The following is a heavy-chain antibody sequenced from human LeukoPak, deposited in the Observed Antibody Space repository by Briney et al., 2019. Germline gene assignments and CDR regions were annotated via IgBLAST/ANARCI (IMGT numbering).Heavy chain of an antibody. Sequence: PGGSLRLSCAASGFTFSNAWMSWVRQAPGKGLEWVGRIKRKIDGGTTDYAAPVKGRFSISRDDSKNTLSLQMNSLKTEDTAVYYCTTDRAVAAYFDYWGQGTLVTVSS. J-gene: IGHJ4*02. CDR1: GFTFSNAW. D-gene: IGHD6-19*01. CDR3: TTDRAVAAYFDY. CDR2: IKRKIDGGTT. V-gene: IGHV3-15*01.